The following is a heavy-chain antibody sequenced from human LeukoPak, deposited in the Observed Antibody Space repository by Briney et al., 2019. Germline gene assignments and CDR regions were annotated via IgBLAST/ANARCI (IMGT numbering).Heavy chain of an antibody. CDR2: ISGAGGST. CDR1: GFTLRSHA. Sequence: GGSLRLSCAASGFTLRSHALHWLRQAPGKGLEYISGISGAGGSTSYATPVKGRFIMSRDTSKNMLHLQMGGLRAEDTAVYYCARRAGPTLMDVWGKGTTVTVSS. D-gene: IGHD1-7*01. J-gene: IGHJ6*03. CDR3: ARRAGPTLMDV. V-gene: IGHV3-64*01.